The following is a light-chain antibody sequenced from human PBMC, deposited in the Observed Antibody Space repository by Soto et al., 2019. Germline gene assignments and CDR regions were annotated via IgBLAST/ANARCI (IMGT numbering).Light chain of an antibody. V-gene: IGKV3-20*01. CDR1: QNIFSNY. J-gene: IGKJ1*01. Sequence: EIVLTQSPDTVSVSPGERVTLSCRASQNIFSNYLAWYQQKPGQAPRLLIYGASTRATGIADRFSGGGSGTDFTLTISRLEPKDFAVYHCQQYGRSWTFGQGTKVDIK. CDR3: QQYGRSWT. CDR2: GAS.